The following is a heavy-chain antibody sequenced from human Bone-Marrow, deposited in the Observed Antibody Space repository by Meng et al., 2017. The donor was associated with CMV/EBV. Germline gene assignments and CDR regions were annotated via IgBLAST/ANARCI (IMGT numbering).Heavy chain of an antibody. CDR2: ITIFGSHI. D-gene: IGHD1-1*01. V-gene: IGHV3-11*04. Sequence: GESLKISCAASGFTFSDYYMSWIRQAPGKGLEWVSSITIFGSHIYYADSVKGRFTISRDNAKKSLYLQMHSLRAEDTAVYYCARDSGTDDAFDVWGQGTMVTVSS. CDR1: GFTFSDYY. CDR3: ARDSGTDDAFDV. J-gene: IGHJ3*01.